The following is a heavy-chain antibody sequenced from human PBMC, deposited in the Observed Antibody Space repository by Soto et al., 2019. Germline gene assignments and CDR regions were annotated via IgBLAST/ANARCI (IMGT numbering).Heavy chain of an antibody. D-gene: IGHD2-15*01. CDR3: ARDRLFGSDCSGGSCYGY. V-gene: IGHV3-21*01. Sequence: VQLVESGGGLVKPGGSLRLSCAASGFTFSSYSMNWVRQAPGKGLEWVSSISSSSSYIYYADSVKGRFTISRDNAKNSLYLQMNSLRAEDTAVYYCARDRLFGSDCSGGSCYGYWGQGTLVTVSS. CDR1: GFTFSSYS. CDR2: ISSSSSYI. J-gene: IGHJ4*02.